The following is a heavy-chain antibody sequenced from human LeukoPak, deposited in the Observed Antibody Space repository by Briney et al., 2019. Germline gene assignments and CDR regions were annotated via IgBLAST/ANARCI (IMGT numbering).Heavy chain of an antibody. J-gene: IGHJ4*02. V-gene: IGHV3-21*01. CDR3: ARVGEKAFHLWPEIDY. Sequence: PGGSLRLSCAASGFTFSTYSMNWVRQAPGKGLELVSSISSSSSYIYYADSVKGRFNISRDNAKKSLYLQMNSLRAEDTAVYYCARVGEKAFHLWPEIDYWGQGTLVTVSS. CDR2: ISSSSSYI. D-gene: IGHD5-24*01. CDR1: GFTFSTYS.